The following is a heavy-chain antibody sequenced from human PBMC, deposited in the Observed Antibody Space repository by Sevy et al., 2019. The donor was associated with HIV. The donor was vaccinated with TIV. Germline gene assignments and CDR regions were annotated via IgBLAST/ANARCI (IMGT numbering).Heavy chain of an antibody. D-gene: IGHD4-17*01. CDR2: ISYDGSNK. CDR1: GFTFSSYA. Sequence: GGSLRLSCAASGFTFSSYAMHWVRQAPGKGLEWVAVISYDGSNKYYADSVKGRFTISRDNSKNTLYLQMNSLRAEDTAGYDCARDVGYGDYALDYWGQGTLVTVSS. V-gene: IGHV3-30-3*01. J-gene: IGHJ4*02. CDR3: ARDVGYGDYALDY.